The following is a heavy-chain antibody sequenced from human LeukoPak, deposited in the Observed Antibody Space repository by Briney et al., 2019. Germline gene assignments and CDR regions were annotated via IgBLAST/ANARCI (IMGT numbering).Heavy chain of an antibody. J-gene: IGHJ4*02. D-gene: IGHD1-1*01. CDR2: IGSDGSST. CDR1: GVTFIIYW. CDR3: ASGYRGYLDY. Sequence: GGSLRLSCAASGVTFIIYWMHWVRQAPGKGLVWVSRIGSDGSSTNYADSVKGRFTISRDNAKNTLYLQMNSLRAEDTDVYSWASGYRGYLDYWGQRTLVTASS. V-gene: IGHV3-74*01.